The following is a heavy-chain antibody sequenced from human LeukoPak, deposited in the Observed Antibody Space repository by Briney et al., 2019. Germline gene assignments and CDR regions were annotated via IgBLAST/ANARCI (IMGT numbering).Heavy chain of an antibody. CDR3: ARILLSRDSGSHEIFDY. V-gene: IGHV3-66*01. D-gene: IGHD1-26*01. J-gene: IGHJ4*02. CDR1: GIILSDNY. CDR2: INRGSST. Sequence: GDSLTLSCAASGIILSDNYMRWLRQARGQALEGISIINRGSSTYYPESVKGRFTVSSDDSLNILYLQMTSRRGEDTAVYYCARILLSRDSGSHEIFDYWGQGAPVTVSS.